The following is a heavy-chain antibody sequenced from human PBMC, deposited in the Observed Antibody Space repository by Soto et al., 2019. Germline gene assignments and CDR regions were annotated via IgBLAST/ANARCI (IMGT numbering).Heavy chain of an antibody. J-gene: IGHJ6*02. D-gene: IGHD3-22*01. CDR3: ARVTGVIANYYNYVMHV. Sequence: GGSLRLSCAASVFAFNRYAMHCVRHSPGKWLEWVALISSDGNSKYYADSVKGRFTISRDSSKNTLYLHMNSLRTEDTAVYYCARVTGVIANYYNYVMHVWGQGTTVTVSS. CDR1: VFAFNRYA. V-gene: IGHV3-30-3*01. CDR2: ISSDGNSK.